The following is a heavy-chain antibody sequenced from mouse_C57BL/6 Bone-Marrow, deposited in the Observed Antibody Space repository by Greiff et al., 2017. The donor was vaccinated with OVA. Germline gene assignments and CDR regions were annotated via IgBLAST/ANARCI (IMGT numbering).Heavy chain of an antibody. CDR3: ARLITTVVATTGDAMDY. CDR2: IDPNSGGT. V-gene: IGHV1-72*01. J-gene: IGHJ4*01. Sequence: VQLQQPGAELVKPGASVKLSCKASGYTFTSYWMHWVKQRPGRGLEWIGRIDPNSGGTKYNEKFKSKATLTVDKPSSTAYMQLSSLTSEDSAVYYCARLITTVVATTGDAMDYWGQGTSVTVSS. D-gene: IGHD1-1*01. CDR1: GYTFTSYW.